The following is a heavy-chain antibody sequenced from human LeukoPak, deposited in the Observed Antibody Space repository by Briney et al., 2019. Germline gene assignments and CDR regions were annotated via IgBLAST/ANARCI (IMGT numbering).Heavy chain of an antibody. V-gene: IGHV3-7*01. J-gene: IGHJ4*02. CDR1: GFTFSSYW. Sequence: GGSLRLSCAASGFTFSSYWMSWVRQAPGKGLEWVANIKQDGSEKYYVDSVKGRFTISRDNSKNTLYLQMNSLRAEDTAVYYCAREVHRVPSGPFDYWGQGTLVTVSS. CDR3: AREVHRVPSGPFDY. D-gene: IGHD1-14*01. CDR2: IKQDGSEK.